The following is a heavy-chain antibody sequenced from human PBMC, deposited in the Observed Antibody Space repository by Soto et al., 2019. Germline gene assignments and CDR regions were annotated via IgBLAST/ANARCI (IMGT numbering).Heavy chain of an antibody. CDR3: ARDSVSGYYYYGMDV. Sequence: PSETLSLTCTVSGGSISSYYWSWIRQPPGKGLEWIGYIYYSGSTNYNPSLKSRVTISVDTSKNQFSLRLSSVTAADTAVYYCARDSVSGYYYYGMDVWGQGTTVTVSS. D-gene: IGHD2-8*01. CDR2: IYYSGST. CDR1: GGSISSYY. J-gene: IGHJ6*02. V-gene: IGHV4-59*01.